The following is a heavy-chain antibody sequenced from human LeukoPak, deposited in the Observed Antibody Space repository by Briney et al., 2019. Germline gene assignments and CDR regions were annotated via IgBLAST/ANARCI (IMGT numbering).Heavy chain of an antibody. CDR1: GYIFTGYY. CDR3: VIVATIGDY. J-gene: IGHJ4*02. Sequence: ASVKVSCKASGYIFTGYYMHWVRQAPGQGLEWMGWINPNSGGTNYAQRFQGRVTMTRDTSISTAHMELNRLRSDDTAVYYCVIVATIGDYWGQGTLVTVS. V-gene: IGHV1-2*02. D-gene: IGHD5-12*01. CDR2: INPNSGGT.